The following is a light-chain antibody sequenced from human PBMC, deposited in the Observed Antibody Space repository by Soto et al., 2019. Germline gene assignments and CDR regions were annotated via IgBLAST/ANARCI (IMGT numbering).Light chain of an antibody. J-gene: IGLJ1*01. CDR2: EVS. V-gene: IGLV2-14*01. CDR1: SSDVGGYNY. CDR3: SSYTSSSPYV. Sequence: QSVLTQPGSVSGSPGESITISCTGTSSDVGGYNYVSWYQQHPGKAPKLMIYEVSNRPSGVSNRFSGSKSGNTASLTISWLQAEDEADYYCSSYTSSSPYVFGTGTKGT.